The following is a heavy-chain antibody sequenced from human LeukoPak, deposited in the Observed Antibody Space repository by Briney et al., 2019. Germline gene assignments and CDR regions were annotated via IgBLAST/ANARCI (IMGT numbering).Heavy chain of an antibody. CDR2: ISGSGGST. V-gene: IGHV3-23*01. CDR3: AKGEYSYGYGPFDY. Sequence: SGGSLRLSCAASGFTFSSYAMSWVRQAPGKGLEWVSAISGSGGSTYYADSVKGRFTISRDNSKNTLYLQMNSLRAEDTAVYYCAKGEYSYGYGPFDYWGQGTLVTVSS. CDR1: GFTFSSYA. J-gene: IGHJ4*02. D-gene: IGHD5-18*01.